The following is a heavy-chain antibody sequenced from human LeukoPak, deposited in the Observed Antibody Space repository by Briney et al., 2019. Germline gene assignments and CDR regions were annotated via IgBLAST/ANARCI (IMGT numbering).Heavy chain of an antibody. CDR1: GFIFSGFW. V-gene: IGHV3-74*01. Sequence: GGSLRLSCAASGFIFSGFWMHWVRQAPGKGLVWVARINSDGSSTSCADSVQGRFTISRDNAMNTLYLQMNSLRAEDTAVYYCAKGGGDLYYGMDVWGQGTTVTVSS. CDR3: AKGGGDLYYGMDV. CDR2: INSDGSST. J-gene: IGHJ6*02. D-gene: IGHD4-17*01.